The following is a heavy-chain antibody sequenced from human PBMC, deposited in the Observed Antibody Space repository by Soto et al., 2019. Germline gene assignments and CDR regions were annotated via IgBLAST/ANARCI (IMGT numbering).Heavy chain of an antibody. J-gene: IGHJ4*02. CDR1: GYIFSDSA. V-gene: IGHV3-73*02. CDR3: TRPSIDGYSDRNGY. D-gene: IGHD5-18*01. Sequence: EVQLVESGGGLVQPGGSLKLSCAASGYIFSDSAMHWVRQASGKGLEWVGRIRSKANSYATAYAASVKGRFTISRDDSKNTAYLQMNSLKSEDTAVYYCTRPSIDGYSDRNGYWGQGTLVTVSS. CDR2: IRSKANSYAT.